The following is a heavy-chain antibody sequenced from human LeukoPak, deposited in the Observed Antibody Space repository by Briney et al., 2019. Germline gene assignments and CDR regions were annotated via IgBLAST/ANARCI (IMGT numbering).Heavy chain of an antibody. CDR1: GYTFTSYD. V-gene: IGHV1-2*06. J-gene: IGHJ4*02. D-gene: IGHD1-26*01. CDR3: ARDLGKVGATKGPY. CDR2: INPNSGGT. Sequence: ASVKVSCKASGYTFTSYDINWVRQATGQGLEWMGRINPNSGGTNYAQKFQGRVTMTRDTSISTAYMELSRLRSDDTAVYYCARDLGKVGATKGPYWGQGTLVTVSS.